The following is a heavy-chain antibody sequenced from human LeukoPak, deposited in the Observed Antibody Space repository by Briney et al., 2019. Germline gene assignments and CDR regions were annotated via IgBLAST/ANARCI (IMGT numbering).Heavy chain of an antibody. CDR1: GFTFSDYY. CDR3: ARDGGSVRPVDIVATGVDFDY. D-gene: IGHD5-12*01. Sequence: GGSLRLSCAASGFTFSDYYMSWIRQAPGKGLEWVSYISSSGSTIYYADSVKGRFTISRDTAKNSLYLQMNSRGGEDTAVYYCARDGGSVRPVDIVATGVDFDYWGQGTLVTVSS. J-gene: IGHJ4*02. V-gene: IGHV3-11*01. CDR2: ISSSGSTI.